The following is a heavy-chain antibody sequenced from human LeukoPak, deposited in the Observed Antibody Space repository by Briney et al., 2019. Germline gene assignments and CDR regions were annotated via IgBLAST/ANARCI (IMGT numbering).Heavy chain of an antibody. J-gene: IGHJ6*03. CDR1: GGTISSYA. D-gene: IGHD3-22*01. V-gene: IGHV1-69*05. CDR3: ARATYYYDSSARGVYYYYMDV. Sequence: ASVKVSCKASGGTISSYAISWVRQAPGQGLEWMGRIIPIFGTANYAQKFQGRVTITTDESTSTAYMELSSLRSEDTAVYYCARATYYYDSSARGVYYYYMDVWGKGTTVTVSS. CDR2: IIPIFGTA.